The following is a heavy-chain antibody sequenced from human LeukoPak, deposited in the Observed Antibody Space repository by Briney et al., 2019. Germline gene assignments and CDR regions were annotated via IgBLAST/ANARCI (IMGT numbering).Heavy chain of an antibody. J-gene: IGHJ6*02. CDR1: GYTFTSYD. CDR3: ATLPNYGDYTYYYYGMDV. Sequence: ASVKVSCKASGYTFTSYDINWVRQATGQGLEWMGWMNPNSGNTGYAQKFQGRVTMTEDTSTDTAYMELSSLRSEDTAVYYCATLPNYGDYTYYYYGMDVWGQGTTVTVSS. V-gene: IGHV1-8*01. CDR2: MNPNSGNT. D-gene: IGHD4-17*01.